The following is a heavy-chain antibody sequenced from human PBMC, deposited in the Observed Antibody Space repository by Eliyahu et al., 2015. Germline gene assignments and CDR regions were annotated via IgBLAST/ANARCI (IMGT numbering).Heavy chain of an antibody. J-gene: IGHJ4*02. CDR1: GFSLXTSEVR. Sequence: QVTLTESGPALLRPTHPLPLXXXXPGFSLXTSEVRVSWXRQPPGKSLEWLARIDWDNQKFYSTSLKTGLTISRSTDQVVLTMTNMDPLDTATYYCARLSCAGSDCYFDYWGQGILVTVSS. CDR2: IDWDNQK. D-gene: IGHD2-21*02. CDR3: ARLSCAGSDCYFDY. V-gene: IGHV2-70*04.